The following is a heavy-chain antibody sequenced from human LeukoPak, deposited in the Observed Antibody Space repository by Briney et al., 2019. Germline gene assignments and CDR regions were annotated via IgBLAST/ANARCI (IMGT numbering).Heavy chain of an antibody. CDR1: GLTFSNAW. CDR3: TTAGTTVFDY. V-gene: IGHV3-15*01. D-gene: IGHD1-1*01. Sequence: GGSLRLSCAASGLTFSNAWMSWVRQAPGMGLEWVGRIKSKTDVGTTDYAAPVKGRFTISRDDSKNTLYLQMNSLKTEDTAVYYCTTAGTTVFDYWGQGTLVTVSS. J-gene: IGHJ4*02. CDR2: IKSKTDVGTT.